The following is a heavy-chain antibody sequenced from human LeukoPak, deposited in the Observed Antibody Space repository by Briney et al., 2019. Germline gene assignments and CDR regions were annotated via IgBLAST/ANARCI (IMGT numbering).Heavy chain of an antibody. J-gene: IGHJ4*02. D-gene: IGHD6-19*01. CDR1: GYTFTSYV. Sequence: ASVKVSCKASGYTFTSYVVSWVRRAPGQGLEWMGWISAYNGNTNYAQKLQGRVTMTTDTSTSTAYMELRSLRSDDSAVYYCARDYDSGPTIDYWGKETLVTVSS. V-gene: IGHV1-18*01. CDR3: ARDYDSGPTIDY. CDR2: ISAYNGNT.